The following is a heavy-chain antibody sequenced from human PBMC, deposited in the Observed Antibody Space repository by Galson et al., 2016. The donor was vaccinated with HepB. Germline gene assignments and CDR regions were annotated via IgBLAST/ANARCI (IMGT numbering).Heavy chain of an antibody. Sequence: TLSLTCTVSGVSISSVSYYWGWIRQPAGKGLEWIGRIYTNGGPNYNPPLKSRVTISIDSSENQFFLNLTSVTAAYTAVYHCARTTISAHPYFDYWGQGTLVSVSS. CDR3: ARTTISAHPYFDY. CDR2: IYTNGGP. CDR1: GVSISSVSYY. J-gene: IGHJ4*02. V-gene: IGHV4-61*02. D-gene: IGHD2-21*02.